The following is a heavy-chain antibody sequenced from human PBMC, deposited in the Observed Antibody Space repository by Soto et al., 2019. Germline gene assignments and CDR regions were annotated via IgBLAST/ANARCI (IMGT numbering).Heavy chain of an antibody. J-gene: IGHJ6*02. CDR1: GYSFTSYW. CDR3: ARHWGYCSSTSCSYYYGMDV. V-gene: IGHV5-51*01. CDR2: IYPGDSDT. Sequence: GESLKISCKGSGYSFTSYWIGWVRQMPGKGLEWVGIIYPGDSDTRYSPSFQGQVTISVDKSISTAYLQWSSLKASDTATYYCARHWGYCSSTSCSYYYGMDVWGQGTTVTVSS. D-gene: IGHD2-2*01.